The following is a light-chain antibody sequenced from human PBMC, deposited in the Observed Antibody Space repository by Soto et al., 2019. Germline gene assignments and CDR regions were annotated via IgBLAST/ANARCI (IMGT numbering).Light chain of an antibody. Sequence: ELVLTQSPGTLSFSPGERPTLSCRASQTVNNNYLAWYQQIPGQAPRLLISGASGRATGTPDRFSGSASGTDFTLTISRLEPEDFAVYYCQQYGSSPLTFGGGTKVDIK. CDR3: QQYGSSPLT. CDR2: GAS. CDR1: QTVNNNY. J-gene: IGKJ4*01. V-gene: IGKV3-20*01.